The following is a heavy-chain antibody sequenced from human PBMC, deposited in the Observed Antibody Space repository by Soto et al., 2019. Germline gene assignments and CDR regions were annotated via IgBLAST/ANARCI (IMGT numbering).Heavy chain of an antibody. D-gene: IGHD2-8*02. CDR3: AKIALVGSFGFELARDY. V-gene: IGHV3-7*05. CDR2: IRQDGSEK. J-gene: IGHJ4*02. Sequence: PGGSLRLSCVGSGFTFSSNWMTWVRQAPGKGLEWVGNIRQDGSEKNYVDSVKGRFTISRDNAKNTLYLLMNRLRTEDIGIYCCAKIALVGSFGFELARDYWGQGILVTVSS. CDR1: GFTFSSNW.